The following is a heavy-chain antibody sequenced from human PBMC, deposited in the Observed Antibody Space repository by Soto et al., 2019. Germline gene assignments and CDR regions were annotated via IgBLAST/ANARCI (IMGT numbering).Heavy chain of an antibody. J-gene: IGHJ4*02. CDR2: IIPMFGTT. D-gene: IGHD4-17*01. CDR3: ARQFTDGDYQY. CDR1: GGTFTTYP. V-gene: IGHV1-69*01. Sequence: QVQLVQSGAEVKKPGASLKVSCKASGGTFTTYPINWVRQAPGQGLEWMGGIIPMFGTTNYAQKFQGRVTITADESTSTAYMELSSLRSDDTDTYYCARQFTDGDYQYWGQGTLVTVSS.